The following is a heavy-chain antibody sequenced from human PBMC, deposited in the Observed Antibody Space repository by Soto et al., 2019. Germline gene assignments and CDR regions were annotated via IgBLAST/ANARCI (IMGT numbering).Heavy chain of an antibody. J-gene: IGHJ4*02. Sequence: ASVKVSCKASGYSFTGYYIHWLRQAPGQGLEWMGWIYPNSGDTKSAQKFQGRLTLTRDASITTAYMELSSLRSDDTAIYYCASLQTSGWYGVHWGQGTLVTVSS. D-gene: IGHD6-19*01. V-gene: IGHV1-2*02. CDR2: IYPNSGDT. CDR1: GYSFTGYY. CDR3: ASLQTSGWYGVH.